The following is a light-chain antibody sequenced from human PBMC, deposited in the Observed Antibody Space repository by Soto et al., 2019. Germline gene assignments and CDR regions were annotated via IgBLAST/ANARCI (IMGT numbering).Light chain of an antibody. CDR2: GAS. CDR3: QQYGSSSFA. V-gene: IGKV3-20*01. J-gene: IGKJ3*01. CDR1: QSISSTY. Sequence: PGERATLSCRARQSISSTYLAWYQKKPGQAPRLLLYGASSRATGTPDRFSGSGSGRDFTLTISRLEPEDSAVYYCQQYGSSSFAFGPGTKVQIK.